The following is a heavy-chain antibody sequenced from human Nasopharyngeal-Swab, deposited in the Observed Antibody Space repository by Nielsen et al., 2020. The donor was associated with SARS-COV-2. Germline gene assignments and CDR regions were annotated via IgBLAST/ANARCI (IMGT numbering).Heavy chain of an antibody. CDR1: GGSISSCSIRSYY. CDR2: FSYTGIT. Sequence: SETLSLTCTVSGGSISSCSIRSYYWSWNRQPPGKGLEWIGYFSYTGITNYNPSLKSRVTISVDMTKNQFSLKLSSVAAADTAVYYCAREVVGGLVDSWGQGTLVTVSS. CDR3: AREVVGGLVDS. J-gene: IGHJ4*02. V-gene: IGHV4-61*05. D-gene: IGHD1-26*01.